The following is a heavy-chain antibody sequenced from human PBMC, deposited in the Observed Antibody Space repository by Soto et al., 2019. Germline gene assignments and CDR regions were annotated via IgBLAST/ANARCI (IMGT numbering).Heavy chain of an antibody. CDR3: ATYDSSGYPTTSPPRWFDP. Sequence: ASVKVSCKVSGYTLTELSMHWVRQAPGKGLEWMGGFDPEDGETIYAQKFQGRVTMTEDTSTDTAYMELSSLRSEDTAVYYCATYDSSGYPTTSPPRWFDPWGQGTLVTVSS. J-gene: IGHJ5*02. CDR1: GYTLTELS. V-gene: IGHV1-24*01. CDR2: FDPEDGET. D-gene: IGHD3-22*01.